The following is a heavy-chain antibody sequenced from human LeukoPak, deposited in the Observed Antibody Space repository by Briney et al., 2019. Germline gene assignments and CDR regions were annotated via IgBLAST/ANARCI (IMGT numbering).Heavy chain of an antibody. CDR3: ARDSRNYFFDY. CDR1: VFTFNRYG. V-gene: IGHV3-30*03. J-gene: IGHJ4*02. CDR2: ISDDGNKK. Sequence: TGGSLRLSCAASVFTFNRYGVHWVRQAPGRGLEWVSLISDDGNKKYYAEFVKGRFTISRDSSKSTVYLQMNSLRAEDTAVFYCARDSRNYFFDYWGQGTLVTVSS.